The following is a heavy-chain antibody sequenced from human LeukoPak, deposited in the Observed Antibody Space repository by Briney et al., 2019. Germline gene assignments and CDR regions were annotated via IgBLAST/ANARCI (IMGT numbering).Heavy chain of an antibody. J-gene: IGHJ6*03. CDR3: ARHSGYSPYERRGNYYYYYYMDV. Sequence: KSSETLSLTCTVSGGSISSSSYYWAWIRQPPGKGLEWIGSIYYTGSTNYNPSLKSRVTISVDTSKNQFSLKLSSVTAADTAVYYCARHSGYSPYERRGNYYYYYYMDVWGKGTTVTISS. V-gene: IGHV4-39*01. CDR1: GGSISSSSYY. D-gene: IGHD5-12*01. CDR2: IYYTGST.